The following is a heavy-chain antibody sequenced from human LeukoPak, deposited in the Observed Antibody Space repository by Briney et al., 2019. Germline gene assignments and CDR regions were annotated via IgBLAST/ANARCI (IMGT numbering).Heavy chain of an antibody. Sequence: GASVKLSCKASGYSFTDHYLHWLRQAPGQGLEWMAWIHSKTGVTNYAERFQGRLSLTRDTSISTLYMELNSLTSDDTAVYYCARDHNWGPDYWGQGTLVSVSS. CDR3: ARDHNWGPDY. D-gene: IGHD7-27*01. CDR1: GYSFTDHY. J-gene: IGHJ4*02. V-gene: IGHV1-2*02. CDR2: IHSKTGVT.